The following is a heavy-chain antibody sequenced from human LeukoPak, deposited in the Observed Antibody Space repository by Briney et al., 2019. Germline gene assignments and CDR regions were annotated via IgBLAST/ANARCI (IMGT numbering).Heavy chain of an antibody. J-gene: IGHJ4*02. CDR3: ARDVGVTGIPLDY. CDR2: VSANGFDK. Sequence: GGSLRLSCAASGFPFTSYAIHWVRQAPGRGLEWVAIVSANGFDKYYGDSVRARFTISRDNSKNTVYLQMSSLRVEDTALYFCARDVGVTGIPLDYWGPGTLVTVSS. CDR1: GFPFTSYA. V-gene: IGHV3-30*04. D-gene: IGHD1-20*01.